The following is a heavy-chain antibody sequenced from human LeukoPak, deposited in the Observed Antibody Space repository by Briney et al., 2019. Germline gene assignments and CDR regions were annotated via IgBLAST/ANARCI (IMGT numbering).Heavy chain of an antibody. D-gene: IGHD2-15*01. Sequence: ASVKVSCKSSAYTFSIYGICWVRQAPGPGLEWMGWISAYNDNTNYAQKLQGRVTMTTDPSTSTAYMELRSLRSDDTAVYCCVRDPAGWPNCFDYWGQGTLVTVSS. CDR1: AYTFSIYG. V-gene: IGHV1-18*01. J-gene: IGHJ4*02. CDR2: ISAYNDNT. CDR3: VRDPAGWPNCFDY.